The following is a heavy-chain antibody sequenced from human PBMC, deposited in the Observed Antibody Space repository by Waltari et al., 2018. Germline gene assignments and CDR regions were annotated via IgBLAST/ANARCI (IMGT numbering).Heavy chain of an antibody. CDR2: INHSGST. Sequence: QVQLQQWGAGLLKPSETLSLTCAVYGGSFSGYYWSWIRQPPGKGLEWIGEINHSGSTNYNPSLKSRVTISVDTSKNQFSLKLSSVTAADTAVYYCARGRGLRFLEWSGGSHYYYYMDVWGKGTTVTVSS. J-gene: IGHJ6*03. CDR1: GGSFSGYY. V-gene: IGHV4-34*01. D-gene: IGHD3-3*01. CDR3: ARGRGLRFLEWSGGSHYYYYMDV.